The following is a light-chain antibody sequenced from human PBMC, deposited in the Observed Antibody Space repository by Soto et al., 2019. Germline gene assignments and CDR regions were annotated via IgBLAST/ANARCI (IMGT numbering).Light chain of an antibody. CDR2: GAS. CDR1: QSLSSSY. CDR3: QQYGSF. Sequence: DIVLTQSPGTLSLSPGERATLSCRASQSLSSSYLAWYQHKPGQAPRLLIYGASSRASGIPDKFSGSGSVTDFTLTISRLEPEESAVYYCQQYGSFFCQGTKREIK. V-gene: IGKV3-20*01. J-gene: IGKJ2*01.